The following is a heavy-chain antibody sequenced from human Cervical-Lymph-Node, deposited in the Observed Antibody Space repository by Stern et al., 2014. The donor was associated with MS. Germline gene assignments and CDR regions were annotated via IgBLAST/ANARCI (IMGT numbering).Heavy chain of an antibody. J-gene: IGHJ4*02. V-gene: IGHV3-33*01. CDR2: IWYDGSNK. D-gene: IGHD2-15*01. CDR3: AREADYLLYYFDY. Sequence: VQLVESGGGMVQPGRSLRLSCAASGFTFSSYGMHWVRQAPGKGLEWVAVIWYDGSNKYYADSVKGRFTISRDNSKNTLYLQMNSLRAEDTAVYYCAREADYLLYYFDYWGQGTLVTVSS. CDR1: GFTFSSYG.